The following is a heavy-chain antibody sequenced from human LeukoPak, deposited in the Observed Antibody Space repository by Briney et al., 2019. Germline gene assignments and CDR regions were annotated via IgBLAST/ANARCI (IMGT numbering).Heavy chain of an antibody. D-gene: IGHD5-12*01. CDR1: GFTFSTYA. Sequence: GGSLRLSCAASGFTFSTYAMSWVRQAPGKGLEWVSGIITSGVSTYYADSVKGRFTISRDNSKNTLYLQMNSLRAEDTAVYYCVKDSVRGYSGYGNDGFEIWGQGTMVTVSS. CDR2: IITSGVST. J-gene: IGHJ3*02. V-gene: IGHV3-23*01. CDR3: VKDSVRGYSGYGNDGFEI.